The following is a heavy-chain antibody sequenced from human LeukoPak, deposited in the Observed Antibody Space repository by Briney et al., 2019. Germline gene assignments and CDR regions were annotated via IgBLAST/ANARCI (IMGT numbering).Heavy chain of an antibody. CDR1: GGSISRGDYY. CDR3: AIRIAAAGKYYFDY. D-gene: IGHD6-13*01. CDR2: IYYSGSN. Sequence: ASETLSLTYPVSGGSISRGDYYWSWIRQPPGKGLEWIGYIYYSGSNYYNPSLKSRVTISVDTSKNQFSLKLSSVTAADTAVYYCAIRIAAAGKYYFDYWGQGTLVTVSS. V-gene: IGHV4-30-4*01. J-gene: IGHJ4*02.